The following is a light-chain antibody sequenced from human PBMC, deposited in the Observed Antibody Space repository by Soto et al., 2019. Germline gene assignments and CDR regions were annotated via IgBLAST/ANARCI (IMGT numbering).Light chain of an antibody. CDR2: DVS. Sequence: QSALTQPASVSGSPGQSITISCTGTSSVVGDYNYVSWYQQDPGKAPKLMIYDVSNRPSGVSNRFSGSKSGNTASLTISGLQAEDEADYYCSSYTSSSTLVVFGGGTKLTVL. CDR3: SSYTSSSTLVV. CDR1: SSVVGDYNY. J-gene: IGLJ2*01. V-gene: IGLV2-14*01.